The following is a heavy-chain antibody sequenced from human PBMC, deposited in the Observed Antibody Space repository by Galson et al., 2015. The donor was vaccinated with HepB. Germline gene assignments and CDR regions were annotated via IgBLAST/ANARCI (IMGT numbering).Heavy chain of an antibody. CDR3: AREDLGYCSGGSCYDTKSLPPALGY. V-gene: IGHV3-7*01. CDR2: IKQDGSEK. J-gene: IGHJ4*02. CDR1: GFTFSSYW. D-gene: IGHD2-15*01. Sequence: SLRLSCAASGFTFSSYWMSWVRQAPGKGLEWVANIKQDGSEKYYVDSVKGRFTISRDNAKNSLYLQMNSLRAEDTAVYYCAREDLGYCSGGSCYDTKSLPPALGYWGQGTLVTVSS.